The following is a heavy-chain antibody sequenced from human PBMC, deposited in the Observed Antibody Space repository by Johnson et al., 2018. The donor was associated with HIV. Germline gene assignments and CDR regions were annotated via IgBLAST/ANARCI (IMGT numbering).Heavy chain of an antibody. D-gene: IGHD6-19*01. CDR3: ARVLAVAGTPPVAFDM. Sequence: EVQLVESGGGLVQPGGSLRLSCAASGFTFSSYDMHWVRQATGKGLEWVSAIGTAGDTYYPGSVKGRFTISRENAKNSLYLQMNRLWAEDTAVYYCARVLAVAGTPPVAFDMWGQGTMVTVSS. CDR2: IGTAGDT. V-gene: IGHV3-13*01. CDR1: GFTFSSYD. J-gene: IGHJ3*02.